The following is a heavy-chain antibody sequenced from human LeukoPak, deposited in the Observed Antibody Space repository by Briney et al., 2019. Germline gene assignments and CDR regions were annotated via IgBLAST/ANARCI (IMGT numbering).Heavy chain of an antibody. Sequence: GGSLRLSCAASGFTFSSYWMSWVRQAPGKGLEWVANIKQDGSEKYYVDSVKGRFTISRDNAKNSLYLQMNSLRAEDTAVYYCVRDGGYYYYYMDVWGRGTTVTVSS. CDR3: VRDGGYYYYYMDV. CDR1: GFTFSSYW. V-gene: IGHV3-7*01. CDR2: IKQDGSEK. D-gene: IGHD3-10*01. J-gene: IGHJ6*03.